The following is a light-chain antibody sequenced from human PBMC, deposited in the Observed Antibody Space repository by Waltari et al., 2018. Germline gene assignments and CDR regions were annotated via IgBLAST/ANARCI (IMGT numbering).Light chain of an antibody. J-gene: IGLJ2*01. CDR2: EVS. CDR1: SSDIGGYNY. CDR3: SSYTSTSTVV. Sequence: QSALTQPASVSGSSGQSITISCTGTSSDIGGYNYVSWYQQHPGKAPKLMIYEVSNRPSGVSNRFSGSKSGNTASLTISGLQGEDEADYYCSSYTSTSTVVFGGGTKLTVL. V-gene: IGLV2-14*01.